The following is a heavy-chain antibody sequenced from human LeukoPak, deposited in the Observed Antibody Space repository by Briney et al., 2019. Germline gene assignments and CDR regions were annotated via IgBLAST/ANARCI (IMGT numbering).Heavy chain of an antibody. V-gene: IGHV1-2*02. J-gene: IGHJ4*02. CDR1: GYTCTGYY. CDR2: INPNSGGT. CDR3: ARYVMGLDF. D-gene: IGHD2-8*01. Sequence: ASVKVSCKASGYTCTGYYVHWVRQAPGQGLEWMGWINPNSGGTNYAQKFQGRVTMTRDTSISTAYMALSRLRSDDTAVYYCARYVMGLDFWGQGTLVTVSS.